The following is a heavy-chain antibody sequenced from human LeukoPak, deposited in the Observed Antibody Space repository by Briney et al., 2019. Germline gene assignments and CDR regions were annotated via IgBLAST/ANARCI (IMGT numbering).Heavy chain of an antibody. V-gene: IGHV3-21*01. CDR3: AREAYYYYYMDV. J-gene: IGHJ6*03. CDR1: GFIFSDYS. Sequence: GGSLRLSCVASGFIFSDYSMDWVRQAPGKGLEWVSSISSSSAYIFYSDSVKGRFTISRDNAKNSLYLQMNSLRAEDTAVYYCAREAYYYYYMDVWGKGTTVTVSS. CDR2: ISSSSAYI.